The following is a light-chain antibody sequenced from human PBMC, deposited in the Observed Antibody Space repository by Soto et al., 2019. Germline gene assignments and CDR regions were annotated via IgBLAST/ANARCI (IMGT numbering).Light chain of an antibody. CDR3: HQTYSIPPT. V-gene: IGKV1-39*01. J-gene: IGKJ1*01. CDR1: QRISTY. CDR2: AAS. Sequence: IQMTQSPSSLSASVGDRVTITCRASQRISTYLNWFQQRPGKAPRLLIYAASTLQTGVSSNFSGSASGTDFTLTITRLQPEDFATYFCHQTYSIPPTFGQGTKVEI.